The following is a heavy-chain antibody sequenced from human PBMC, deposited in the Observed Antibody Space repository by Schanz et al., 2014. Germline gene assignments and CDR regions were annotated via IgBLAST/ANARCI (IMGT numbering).Heavy chain of an antibody. V-gene: IGHV3-48*01. D-gene: IGHD3-10*01. CDR2: VSRSTPDI. J-gene: IGHJ5*02. CDR3: ARPALWFGDNCFDP. CDR1: GFTFSSYW. Sequence: EVQVVESGGGLVQPGGSLRLSCTASGFTFSSYWMHWVRQVPGKGLEWVSYVSRSTPDIYYADSVKGRFTMSRDNAKNSVFLQMNSLRAEDTAVYYCARPALWFGDNCFDPWGQGTLVTVSS.